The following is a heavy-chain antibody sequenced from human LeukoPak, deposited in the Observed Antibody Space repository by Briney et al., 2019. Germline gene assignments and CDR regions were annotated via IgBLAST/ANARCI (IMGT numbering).Heavy chain of an antibody. J-gene: IGHJ4*02. CDR2: ISSSSSYI. D-gene: IGHD2-15*01. CDR3: ASHVVVVAAMVY. CDR1: GFTFSSYS. Sequence: GGSLRLSCAASGFTFSSYSMNRVRQAPGKGLEWVSSISSSSSYIYYADSVKGRFTISRDNAKNSLYLQMNSLRAEDTAVYYCASHVVVVAAMVYWGQGTLVTVSS. V-gene: IGHV3-21*01.